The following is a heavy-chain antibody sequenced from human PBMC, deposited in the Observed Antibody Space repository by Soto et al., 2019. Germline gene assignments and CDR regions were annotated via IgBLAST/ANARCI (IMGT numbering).Heavy chain of an antibody. CDR3: ATISTGLSPHDAFDI. V-gene: IGHV1-24*01. Sequence: ASVKVFCKVSGYTLTELSMHWVRQAPGKGLEWMGGFDPEDGETIYAQKFQGRVTMTEDTSTDTAYMELSSLRSEDTAVYYCATISTGLSPHDAFDIWGQGTMVTVSS. D-gene: IGHD3-3*02. J-gene: IGHJ3*02. CDR2: FDPEDGET. CDR1: GYTLTELS.